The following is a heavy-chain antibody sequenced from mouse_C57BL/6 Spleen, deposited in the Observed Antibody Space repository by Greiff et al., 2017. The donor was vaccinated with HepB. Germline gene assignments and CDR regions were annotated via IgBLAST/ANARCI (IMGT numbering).Heavy chain of an antibody. D-gene: IGHD2-4*01. V-gene: IGHV3-6*01. J-gene: IGHJ1*03. CDR3: ARGGAYDYYWYFDV. Sequence: DVQLQESGPGLVKPSQSLSLTCSVTGYSITSGYYWNWIRQFPGNKLEWMGYISYDGSNNYNPSLKNRISITRDTSKNQFFLKLNSVTTEDTATYYCARGGAYDYYWYFDVWGTGTTVTVSS. CDR1: GYSITSGYY. CDR2: ISYDGSN.